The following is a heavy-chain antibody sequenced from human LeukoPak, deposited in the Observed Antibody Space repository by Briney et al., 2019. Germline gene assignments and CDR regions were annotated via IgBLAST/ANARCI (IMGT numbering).Heavy chain of an antibody. CDR2: ISSSSSYI. CDR3: ARDGTSFGLGY. V-gene: IGHV3-21*01. D-gene: IGHD3-16*01. CDR1: GFTFSSYS. Sequence: GGSLRLSCAASGFTFSSYSMNWLRQAPGKGLEWVSSISSSSSYIYYADSVKGRFTISRDNAKNSLYLQMNSLRAEDTAVYYCARDGTSFGLGYWGQGTLVTVSS. J-gene: IGHJ4*02.